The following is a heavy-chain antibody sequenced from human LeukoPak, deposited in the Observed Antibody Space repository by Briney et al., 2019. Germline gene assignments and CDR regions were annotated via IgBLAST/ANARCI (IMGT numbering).Heavy chain of an antibody. V-gene: IGHV3-9*01. CDR3: AKSGYFDWFGPFDY. J-gene: IGHJ4*02. D-gene: IGHD3-9*01. CDR1: GFTFDDYA. CDR2: ISWNSGSI. Sequence: GRSLRLSCAASGFTFDDYAMHWVRQAPGKGLEWVSGISWNSGSIGYADSVKGRFTISRDNAKNSLYLRMNSLRAEDTALYYCAKSGYFDWFGPFDYWGQGTLVTVSS.